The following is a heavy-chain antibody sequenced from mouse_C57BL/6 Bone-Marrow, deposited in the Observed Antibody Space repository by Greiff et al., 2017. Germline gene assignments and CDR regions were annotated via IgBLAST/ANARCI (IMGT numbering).Heavy chain of an antibody. D-gene: IGHD1-1*01. V-gene: IGHV5-6*01. CDR2: ISSGGSYT. CDR1: GFTFSSYG. CDR3: ASLRPYAMDY. J-gene: IGHJ4*01. Sequence: DVHLVESGGDLVKPGGSLKLSCAASGFTFSSYGMSWVRQTPDQRLEWVATISSGGSYTYYPDSVKGRFTISRDNAKNTLYLQMSSLKSEDTAMFYGASLRPYAMDYWGQGTSVTVSS.